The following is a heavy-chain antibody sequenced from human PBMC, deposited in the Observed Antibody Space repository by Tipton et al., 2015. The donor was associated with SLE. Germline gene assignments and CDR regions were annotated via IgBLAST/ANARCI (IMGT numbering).Heavy chain of an antibody. CDR2: ISHSGSA. CDR3: ARHDYDGNGYYQHYFDY. V-gene: IGHV4-34*01. J-gene: IGHJ4*02. CDR1: RGSFSGYA. D-gene: IGHD3-22*01. Sequence: TLSLTCAVSRGSFSGYAWNWIRQAPGKGPEWIGEISHSGSANYNASLKSRVSMSIDMSRNEVFLRLSSVTAADTAVYYCARHDYDGNGYYQHYFDYWGQGTLVTVSS.